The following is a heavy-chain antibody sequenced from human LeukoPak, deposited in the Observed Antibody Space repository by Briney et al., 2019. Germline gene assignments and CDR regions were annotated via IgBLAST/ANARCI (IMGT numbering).Heavy chain of an antibody. CDR2: IYHTGST. J-gene: IGHJ3*02. V-gene: IGHV4-4*02. CDR1: GVSISSNNW. Sequence: PSETLSLTCAVSGVSISSNNWWSWVRQPPGKGLEWIGEIYHTGSTNYNPSLKSRVTMSVDKSKNQFSLKLTSVTAADTAVFYCARLGITQDAFDIWGQGTMVTVSS. CDR3: ARLGITQDAFDI. D-gene: IGHD5-24*01.